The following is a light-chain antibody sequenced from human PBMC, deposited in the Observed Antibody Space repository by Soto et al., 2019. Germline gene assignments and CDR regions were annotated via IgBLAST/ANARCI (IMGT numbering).Light chain of an antibody. Sequence: QSALTQPRSVSGSPGQSVTISCTGTSSDVGSYNYVSWYQQHPGKAPKLMIYDVSERPSGVPDRFSGSKSGNTASLTISGLQTEDESDYYRCPYACSFTYVFATWTKVTVL. CDR1: SSDVGSYNY. V-gene: IGLV2-11*01. CDR3: CPYACSFTYV. CDR2: DVS. J-gene: IGLJ1*01.